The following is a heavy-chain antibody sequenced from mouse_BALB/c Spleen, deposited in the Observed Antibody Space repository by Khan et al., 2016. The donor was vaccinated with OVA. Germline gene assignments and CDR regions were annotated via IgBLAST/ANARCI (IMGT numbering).Heavy chain of an antibody. CDR1: GYTFTSYY. Sequence: QVQLKESGPELVKPGASVRISCKAPGYTFTSYYIHWVRQRPGQGLEWIGWIYPTYVDTKYNEKFKDKATLTADKSSSAAYMQFSSLTSEDSAVYFCARSDSGTVFDYWGQGTTLTVSS. CDR3: ARSDSGTVFDY. CDR2: IYPTYVDT. V-gene: IGHV1S56*01. J-gene: IGHJ2*01. D-gene: IGHD4-1*01.